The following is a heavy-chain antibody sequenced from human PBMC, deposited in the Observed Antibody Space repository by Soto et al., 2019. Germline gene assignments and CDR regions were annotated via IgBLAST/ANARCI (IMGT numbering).Heavy chain of an antibody. CDR3: AREAPGSPPDY. J-gene: IGHJ4*02. CDR1: GFTFSSYG. Sequence: QVQLVESGGGVVQPGRSLRLSCAASGFTFSSYGMHWVRQAPGKGLVWEAVIGYDGSNKYYADSVKGRFTISRDNSKNTLYLQMNSLRAEDTAVYYCAREAPGSPPDYWGQGTLVTVSS. V-gene: IGHV3-33*01. D-gene: IGHD3-10*01. CDR2: IGYDGSNK.